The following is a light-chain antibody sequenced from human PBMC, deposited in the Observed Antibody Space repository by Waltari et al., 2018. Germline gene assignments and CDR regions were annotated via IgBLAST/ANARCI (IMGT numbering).Light chain of an antibody. CDR3: SSYTTNTRF. Sequence: QSALPQPPPLSGSPAQSVTISCTGTNSSTANYTPVSWYQQSPGTAPKLIIYDVHNRTSGVSDRFAGSKSGNTASLTISGLQAGDEADYYCSSYTTNTRFFGGGTKVTVL. CDR1: NSSTANYTP. V-gene: IGLV2-18*02. J-gene: IGLJ2*01. CDR2: DVH.